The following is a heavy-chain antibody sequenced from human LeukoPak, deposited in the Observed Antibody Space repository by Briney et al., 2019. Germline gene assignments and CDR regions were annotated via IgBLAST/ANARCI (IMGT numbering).Heavy chain of an antibody. V-gene: IGHV4-39*01. Sequence: SETLSLTCPVPGGSISSSNYYWGWIRQPPGKGLEWIGSIYYSGSTYYNPSLKSRVTISVDTFKNQFSLKLSPVTAADTAVDYCARQEVVVVVAAFDYWGQGTLVTVSS. J-gene: IGHJ4*02. CDR1: GGSISSSNYY. D-gene: IGHD2-15*01. CDR3: ARQEVVVVVAAFDY. CDR2: IYYSGST.